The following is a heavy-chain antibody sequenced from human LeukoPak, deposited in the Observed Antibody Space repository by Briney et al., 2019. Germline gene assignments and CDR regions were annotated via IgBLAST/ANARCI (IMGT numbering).Heavy chain of an antibody. V-gene: IGHV3-9*03. J-gene: IGHJ4*02. D-gene: IGHD3-22*01. CDR1: GFTFSSYG. CDR3: AKDISGDYYDSGGFDY. CDR2: ISWNSGSI. Sequence: GGSLRLSCAASGFTFSSYGMHWVRHAPGKGLEWVSGISWNSGSIGYADSVKGRFTISRDNAKNSLYLQMNSLRAEDMALYYCAKDISGDYYDSGGFDYWGQGTLVTVSS.